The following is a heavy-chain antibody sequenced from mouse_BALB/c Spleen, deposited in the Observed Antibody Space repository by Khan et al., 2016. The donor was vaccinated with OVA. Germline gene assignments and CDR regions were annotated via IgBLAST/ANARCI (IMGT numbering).Heavy chain of an antibody. CDR2: INPHIGET. Sequence: VRLQQSGPELVRPGASVKISCKASGYSFTGYFMNWVMQSHGKSLEWIGRINPHIGETFYNQKFKDKATLTVDESSNTAHMELRSLASEDSAVYYCTRIDRSDFDYWGQGTTLTVSS. D-gene: IGHD1-1*01. CDR3: TRIDRSDFDY. J-gene: IGHJ2*01. CDR1: GYSFTGYF. V-gene: IGHV1-20*02.